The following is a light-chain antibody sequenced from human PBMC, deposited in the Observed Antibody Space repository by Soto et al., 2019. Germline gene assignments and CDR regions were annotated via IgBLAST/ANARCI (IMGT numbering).Light chain of an antibody. CDR1: KLGDKY. J-gene: IGLJ1*01. CDR2: QDS. V-gene: IGLV3-1*01. Sequence: SYELTQPPSVSVSPGQTASITCSGDKLGDKYVCWYHQKPGQSPVLVIYQDSKRHSGISERFSGSNSGNTATLTISGTQPMDEADYYCQAWDRSTGFFGTGTKLTVL. CDR3: QAWDRSTGF.